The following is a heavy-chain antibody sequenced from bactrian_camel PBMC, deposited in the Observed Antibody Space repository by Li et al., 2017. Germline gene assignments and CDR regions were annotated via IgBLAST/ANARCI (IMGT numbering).Heavy chain of an antibody. D-gene: IGHD2*01. Sequence: HVQLVESGGCLAQPGGSLRLSCAASGFIFSSYYMSWVRQAPGKGLESVSSMDADGGTTYYTDSVKGRFTVSRDNAKNTMYLQMNSLRSEDTAVYYCVASEHATLWFAYWGQGTQVTVS. CDR3: VASEHATLWFAY. CDR1: GFIFSSYY. V-gene: IGHV3-2*01. CDR2: MDADGGTT. J-gene: IGHJ4*01.